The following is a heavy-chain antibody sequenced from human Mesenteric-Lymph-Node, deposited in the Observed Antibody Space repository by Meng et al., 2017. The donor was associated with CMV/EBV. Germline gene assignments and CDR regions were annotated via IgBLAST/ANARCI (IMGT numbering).Heavy chain of an antibody. CDR2: INHSGST. CDR1: GAPFSGNY. V-gene: IGHV4-34*01. CDR3: ARGGVVPAVPIWNH. Sequence: AVYGAPFSGNYWSWVRQSPGEGLEWIGEINHSGSTDYNPSLKSRVTITIDTTTSQLSLKVTSVSAADTAVYYCARGGVVPAVPIWNHWGQGTLVTVSS. D-gene: IGHD2-2*01. J-gene: IGHJ5*02.